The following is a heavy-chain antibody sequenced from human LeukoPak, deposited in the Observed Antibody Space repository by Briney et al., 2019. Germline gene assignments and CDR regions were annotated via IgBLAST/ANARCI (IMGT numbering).Heavy chain of an antibody. D-gene: IGHD1-14*01. V-gene: IGHV1-69*04. CDR3: AREGSGTSSPMAY. CDR1: GGSFSTYA. CDR2: IYPMLGVD. J-gene: IGHJ4*02. Sequence: ASVTVSFAASGGSFSTYAVSWVRQAHGQGVEWMGRIYPMLGVDNYAQRFQGRVTITADKSTGTAYMELNSLTSEDTAVYYCAREGSGTSSPMAYWGQGTLVTVSS.